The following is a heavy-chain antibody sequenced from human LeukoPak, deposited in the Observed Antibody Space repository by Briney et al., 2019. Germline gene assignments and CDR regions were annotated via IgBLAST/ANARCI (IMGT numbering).Heavy chain of an antibody. CDR3: ARAYIVVVPGATGVADY. CDR1: GYSISSGYY. V-gene: IGHV4-38-2*01. D-gene: IGHD2-2*01. J-gene: IGHJ4*02. Sequence: PSETLSLTCAVSGYSISSGYYWGWIRQPPGKGLEWIGSIYHSGSTYYNPSLKSRVTISVDTSKNQFSLKLSSVTAADTAVYYCARAYIVVVPGATGVADYWGQRTLVTVSS. CDR2: IYHSGST.